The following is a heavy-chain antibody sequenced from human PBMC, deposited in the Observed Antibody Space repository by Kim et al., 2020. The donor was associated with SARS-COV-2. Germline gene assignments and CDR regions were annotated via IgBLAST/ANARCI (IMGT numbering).Heavy chain of an antibody. D-gene: IGHD3-10*01. J-gene: IGHJ4*02. CDR3: ARWDIPLWFGDGGYFDY. CDR2: ISSSSSTI. Sequence: GESLKISCAASGFTFSSYSMNWVRQAPGKGLEWVSYISSSSSTIYYADSVKGRFTISRDNAKNSLYLQMNSLRAEDTAVYYCARWDIPLWFGDGGYFDYWGQGTLVTVSS. CDR1: GFTFSSYS. V-gene: IGHV3-48*04.